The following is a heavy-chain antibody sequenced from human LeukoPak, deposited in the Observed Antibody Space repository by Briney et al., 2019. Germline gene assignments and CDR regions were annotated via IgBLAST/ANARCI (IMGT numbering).Heavy chain of an antibody. CDR2: ISSSSSSI. J-gene: IGHJ6*02. V-gene: IGHV3-21*01. CDR1: GFTFSSYS. D-gene: IGHD2-2*01. CDR3: AREVVVPAARYGMDV. Sequence: GGTLRLSCAASGFTFSSYSMNWVRQAPGKGLEWVSSISSSSSSIYYAASVKDRLTISRDNAKNSLYLQMNSLRAEDTAVYYCAREVVVPAARYGMDVWGQGTTVTVPS.